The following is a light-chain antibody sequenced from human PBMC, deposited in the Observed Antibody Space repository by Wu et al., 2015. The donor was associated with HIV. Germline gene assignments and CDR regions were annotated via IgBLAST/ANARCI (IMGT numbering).Light chain of an antibody. J-gene: IGKJ2*01. V-gene: IGKV3-20*01. CDR3: QQYGHTPLT. CDR2: GAS. CDR1: QIVIDNY. Sequence: VVLKQFPGTLSLSPGERATLSCKASQIVIDNYLAWYLQRPGQPPRLLIYGASNRATGISHRLSGSVSGTNFTLIITTVEPEDFGVYYCQQYGHTPLTFGQGT.